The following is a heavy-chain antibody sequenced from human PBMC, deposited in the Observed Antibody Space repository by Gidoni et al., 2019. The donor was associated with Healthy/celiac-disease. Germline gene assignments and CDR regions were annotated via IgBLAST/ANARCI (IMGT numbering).Heavy chain of an antibody. J-gene: IGHJ6*02. D-gene: IGHD6-13*01. CDR1: GATFSSYA. Sequence: QVQLVQSGAEVKKPGSSVKVSCKASGATFSSYAISWVRQAPGQGLEWMGGIIPIFGTANDAQKFQGRVTITADESTSTAYMELSSLRSEDTAVYYCARVWSIAAVWGGMDVWGQGTTVTVSS. CDR3: ARVWSIAAVWGGMDV. CDR2: IIPIFGTA. V-gene: IGHV1-69*01.